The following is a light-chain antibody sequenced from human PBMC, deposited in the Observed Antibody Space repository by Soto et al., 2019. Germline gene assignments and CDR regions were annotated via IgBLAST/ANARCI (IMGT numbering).Light chain of an antibody. J-gene: IGLJ1*01. CDR3: SVYTRTSTYV. V-gene: IGLV2-8*01. Sequence: QSALTQPPSASGSPGQSVSISCTGTSSDVGGYNYVSWYQQHPGKAPKLMIYEVTKRPSGVPDRFSGSKSGNTASLTVSGLQPEDEGDYYCSVYTRTSTYVFGTGTKLTVL. CDR1: SSDVGGYNY. CDR2: EVT.